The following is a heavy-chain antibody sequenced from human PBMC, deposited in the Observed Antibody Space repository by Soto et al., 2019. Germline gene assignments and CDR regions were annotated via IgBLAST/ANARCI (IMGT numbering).Heavy chain of an antibody. J-gene: IGHJ4*02. CDR2: INHSGST. Sequence: SETLSLTCAVYGGSFSGYYWSWIRQPPGKGLEWIGEINHSGSTNYNPSLKSRVTISVDTSKNQFSLKLSSVTAADTAVYYCASGFAAALFDYWGQGTLVTVSS. CDR1: GGSFSGYY. D-gene: IGHD2-2*01. V-gene: IGHV4-34*01. CDR3: ASGFAAALFDY.